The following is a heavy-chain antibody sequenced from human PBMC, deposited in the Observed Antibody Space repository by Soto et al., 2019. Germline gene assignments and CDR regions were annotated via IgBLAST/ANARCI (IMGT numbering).Heavy chain of an antibody. Sequence: GGSLRLSCAASGFTFSSCSMNWVRQAPGKGLEWVSSISSSSSYIYYADSVKGRFTISRDNSKNTLYPQMNSLRAEDTAVYYCAPTIAVAGTPYYYWGQGTLVTVSS. CDR3: APTIAVAGTPYYY. CDR2: ISSSSSYI. CDR1: GFTFSSCS. V-gene: IGHV3-21*04. D-gene: IGHD6-19*01. J-gene: IGHJ4*02.